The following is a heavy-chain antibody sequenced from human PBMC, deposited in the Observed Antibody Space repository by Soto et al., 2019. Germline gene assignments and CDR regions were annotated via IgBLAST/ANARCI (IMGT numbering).Heavy chain of an antibody. D-gene: IGHD3-10*01. CDR1: GFTFSSYS. CDR2: ISSSSSYI. Sequence: GGSLRLSCAASGFTFSSYSMNWVRQAPGKGLEWVSSISSSSSYIYYADSVKGRFTISRDNAKNSLYLQMNSLRAEDTAVYYCARDSRRFGIRKAFYFDYWGQGTLVTVSS. CDR3: ARDSRRFGIRKAFYFDY. J-gene: IGHJ4*02. V-gene: IGHV3-21*01.